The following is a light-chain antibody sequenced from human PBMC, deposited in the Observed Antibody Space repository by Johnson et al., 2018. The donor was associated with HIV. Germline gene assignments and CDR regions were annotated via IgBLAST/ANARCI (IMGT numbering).Light chain of an antibody. CDR2: DNN. CDR3: GTWDSSLSVGGNV. CDR1: TSNIGNNY. Sequence: QSVLTQPPSVSAAPGQKVTISCSGSTSNIGNNYVSWYQQLPGTAPKLLIYDNNKRPSGIPDRFSGSKSGTSATLGITGLQTGDEADYYCGTWDSSLSVGGNVFVTGTKVTVL. J-gene: IGLJ1*01. V-gene: IGLV1-51*01.